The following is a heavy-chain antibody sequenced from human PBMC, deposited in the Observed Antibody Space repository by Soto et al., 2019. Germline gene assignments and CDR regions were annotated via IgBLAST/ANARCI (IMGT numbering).Heavy chain of an antibody. V-gene: IGHV3-11*01. J-gene: IGHJ6*02. D-gene: IGHD3-3*01. CDR3: AREGYYDFWCGPAYYYYGMDV. Sequence: GGSLRLSCAASGFTFSDYYMSWIRQAPGKGLEWVSYISSSGSTIYYADSVKGRFTISRDNAKNSLYLQMNSLRAEDTAVYYCAREGYYDFWCGPAYYYYGMDVWGQGTTVTASS. CDR2: ISSSGSTI. CDR1: GFTFSDYY.